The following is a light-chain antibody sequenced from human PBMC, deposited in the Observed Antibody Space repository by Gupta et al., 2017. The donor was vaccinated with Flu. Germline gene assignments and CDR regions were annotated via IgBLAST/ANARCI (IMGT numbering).Light chain of an antibody. CDR1: SSDGGGYNS. Sequence: QSALTQPASVAGSPGQSITISCTGTSSDGGGYNSVSSYHQPPGKDPKLIIYESRNRPSGGANRFSCSASGTTATLTMSVRKAEADDYYYCTSYTSSSVVFGGGTKLTVL. CDR2: ESR. V-gene: IGLV2-14*01. J-gene: IGLJ2*01. CDR3: TSYTSSSVV.